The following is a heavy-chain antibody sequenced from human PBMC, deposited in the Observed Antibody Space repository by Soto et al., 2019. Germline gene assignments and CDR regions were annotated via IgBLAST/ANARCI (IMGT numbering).Heavy chain of an antibody. CDR1: GFTFSSYA. J-gene: IGHJ6*02. D-gene: IGHD4-17*01. CDR2: ISGSGGST. Sequence: PGGSLRLSCAASGFTFSSYAMSWVRQAPGRGLEWVSAISGSGGSTYYADSVKGRFTISRDNSKNTLYLQMNSLRAEDTAVYHCAKSYGDYAGYYHYGMDVWTKGPRSPSP. V-gene: IGHV3-23*01. CDR3: AKSYGDYAGYYHYGMDV.